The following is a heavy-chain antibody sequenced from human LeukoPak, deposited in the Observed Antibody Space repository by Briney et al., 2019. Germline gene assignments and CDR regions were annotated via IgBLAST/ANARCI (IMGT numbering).Heavy chain of an antibody. CDR3: ARPGDYFFGAFDI. D-gene: IGHD4-17*01. V-gene: IGHV3-21*01. J-gene: IGHJ3*02. Sequence: GGSLRLSCAASGFTFSSCSMYWVRQAPGKGLEWVSSISSSSSYIYYADSVKGRFTISRDNAKNSLYLQMNSLRAEDTAVYYCARPGDYFFGAFDIWGQGTMVTVSS. CDR1: GFTFSSCS. CDR2: ISSSSSYI.